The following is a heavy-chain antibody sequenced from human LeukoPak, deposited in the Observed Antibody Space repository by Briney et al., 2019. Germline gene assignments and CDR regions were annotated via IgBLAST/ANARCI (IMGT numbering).Heavy chain of an antibody. V-gene: IGHV3-48*03. CDR3: ARTKWLEAIDY. CDR1: GFTFSSYE. D-gene: IGHD6-19*01. CDR2: IRSSGSTI. Sequence: GGSLRLSCAASGFTFSSYEMNWVRQAPGKGLEWVSYIRSSGSTIYYADSVKGRFTISRDNAKNSLYLQMNSLRAEDSAVYYCARTKWLEAIDYWGQGTLVTVSS. J-gene: IGHJ4*02.